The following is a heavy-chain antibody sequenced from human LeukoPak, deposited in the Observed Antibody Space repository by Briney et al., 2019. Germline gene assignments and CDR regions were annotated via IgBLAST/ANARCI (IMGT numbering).Heavy chain of an antibody. Sequence: GASVKVSCKASGYTFTSYGISWVRQAPGQGLEWMGWISAYNGNTNYAQKLQGGVTMTTDTSTSTAYMELRSLRSDDTAVYYCARDSVGPSGSYLPALYWGQGTLVTVSS. CDR3: ARDSVGPSGSYLPALY. CDR1: GYTFTSYG. CDR2: ISAYNGNT. J-gene: IGHJ4*02. D-gene: IGHD1-26*01. V-gene: IGHV1-18*01.